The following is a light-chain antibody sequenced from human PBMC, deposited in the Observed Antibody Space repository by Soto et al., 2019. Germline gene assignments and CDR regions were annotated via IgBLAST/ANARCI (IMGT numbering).Light chain of an antibody. V-gene: IGKV3-20*01. J-gene: IGKJ5*01. CDR2: GVS. CDR3: QQYADSPIT. Sequence: EIGMTQSPATLSVSPGEGVTLSCRASQSMTTKLAWYQQKPGQAPRLLLYGVSSRATGIPDRFSGSGSGTDFTLAISRVEPEDFAVYFCQQYADSPITFGQGTRLENK. CDR1: QSMTTK.